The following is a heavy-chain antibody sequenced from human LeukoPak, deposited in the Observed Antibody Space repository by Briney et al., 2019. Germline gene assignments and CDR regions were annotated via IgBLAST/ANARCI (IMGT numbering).Heavy chain of an antibody. CDR1: GGSISSSNW. J-gene: IGHJ4*02. CDR2: IYHSGST. V-gene: IGHV4-4*02. Sequence: SGTLSLTCAVSGGSISSSNWWSWVRQPPGKGLEWIGEIYHSGSTNYNPSLKSRVTISVDKSKNQFSLRLTSVTAADTAVYSCARLPFNSGYEYFDYWGQGTLVTVSS. D-gene: IGHD5-12*01. CDR3: ARLPFNSGYEYFDY.